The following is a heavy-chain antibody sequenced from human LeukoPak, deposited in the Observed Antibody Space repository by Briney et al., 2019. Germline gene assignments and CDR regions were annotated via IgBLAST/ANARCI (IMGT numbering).Heavy chain of an antibody. CDR2: INPSGGST. Sequence: GASVKVSCKASGYTFTTYYMHWVRQAPGQGLEWMGIINPSGGSTSYAQKFQGRVTVTRDMSTSTVYMELSSLRSEDTAVYYCARGVGATISYYHYYIDVWGKGTTVTVSS. V-gene: IGHV1-46*01. CDR1: GYTFTTYY. J-gene: IGHJ6*03. CDR3: ARGVGATISYYHYYIDV. D-gene: IGHD1-26*01.